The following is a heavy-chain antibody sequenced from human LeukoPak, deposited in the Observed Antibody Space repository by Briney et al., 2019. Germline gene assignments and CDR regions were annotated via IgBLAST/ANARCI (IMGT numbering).Heavy chain of an antibody. V-gene: IGHV4-59*01. CDR1: GGSISSYY. J-gene: IGHJ5*02. Sequence: SETLSLTCTVAGGSISSYYWSWIRQPPGKGLEWIGYIYYSGSTNYNPSLKSRVTISVDTSKNQFSLKLSSVTAADTAVYYCARHNSRYPFDPWGQGTLVTVSS. CDR2: IYYSGST. D-gene: IGHD1-1*01. CDR3: ARHNSRYPFDP.